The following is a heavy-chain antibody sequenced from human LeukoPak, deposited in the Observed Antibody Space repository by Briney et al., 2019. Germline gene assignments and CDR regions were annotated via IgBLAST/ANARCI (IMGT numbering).Heavy chain of an antibody. CDR2: IIPIFGTA. Sequence: SVKVSCKTSGGTFNSYAISWVRQAPGQGLECMGGIIPIFGTANYAPKFQARVTITADKSTNTAYMELTSLRSDDTAVYYCATAPFWDSSGYYDPYYFDYWGQGTLVTVSS. J-gene: IGHJ4*02. CDR3: ATAPFWDSSGYYDPYYFDY. V-gene: IGHV1-69*06. D-gene: IGHD3-22*01. CDR1: GGTFNSYA.